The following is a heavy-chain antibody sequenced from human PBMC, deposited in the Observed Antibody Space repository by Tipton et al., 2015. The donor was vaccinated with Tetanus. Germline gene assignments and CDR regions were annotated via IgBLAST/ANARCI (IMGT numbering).Heavy chain of an antibody. CDR3: AKEPASRGWFDP. J-gene: IGHJ5*02. D-gene: IGHD1-14*01. V-gene: IGHV3-23*01. CDR2: ISVRGSHT. CDR1: GFTFSNYA. Sequence: SLRLSCAASGFTFSNYAMAWVRQAPGKGLEWVSGISVRGSHTYYADPVKGRFSISRDNSKNTVYLQMNRLRDEDTAVYYCAKEPASRGWFDPWGQGTLVSVSS.